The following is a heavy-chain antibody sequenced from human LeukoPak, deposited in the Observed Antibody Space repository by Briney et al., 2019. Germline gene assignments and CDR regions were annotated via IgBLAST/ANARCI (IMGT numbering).Heavy chain of an antibody. CDR2: INPNSGGT. CDR1: VYTFTGYY. J-gene: IGHJ4*02. CDR3: AREDRYSSGWYAD. D-gene: IGHD6-19*01. V-gene: IGHV1-2*02. Sequence: GASVKVSCKASVYTFTGYYMHWVRQAPGQGPEWMGWINPNSGGTNYAQKFQGRVTMTRDTSISTAYMELSRLRSDDTAVYYCAREDRYSSGWYADWGQGALVTVSS.